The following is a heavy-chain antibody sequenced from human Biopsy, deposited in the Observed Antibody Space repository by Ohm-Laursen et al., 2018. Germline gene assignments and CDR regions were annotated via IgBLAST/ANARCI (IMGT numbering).Heavy chain of an antibody. V-gene: IGHV4-59*01. Sequence: SEALSLPCTVSGGSMSSYYWNWIRQPPGKGLEWIGYLSYSGTTDYSPSLKSRVPISIDKSKNQFLLRLSSVTAEDTAVYYCARDDAVTVIRGLYYWGQGALVTVSS. J-gene: IGHJ4*02. CDR2: LSYSGTT. D-gene: IGHD2-21*02. CDR3: ARDDAVTVIRGLYY. CDR1: GGSMSSYY.